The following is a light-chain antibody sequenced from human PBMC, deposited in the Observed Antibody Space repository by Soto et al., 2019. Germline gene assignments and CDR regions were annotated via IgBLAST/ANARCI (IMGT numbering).Light chain of an antibody. Sequence: EIVMTQSPATLSVSPGGRATLSCRASQSISDTLAWYQQKPGQAPRLLIYSASRGATGFPARFSGSGSGTDFTLTISRLEPEDFAVYYCQQYGSSPQTFGQGTKVDIK. J-gene: IGKJ1*01. CDR1: QSISDT. CDR3: QQYGSSPQT. V-gene: IGKV3-20*01. CDR2: SAS.